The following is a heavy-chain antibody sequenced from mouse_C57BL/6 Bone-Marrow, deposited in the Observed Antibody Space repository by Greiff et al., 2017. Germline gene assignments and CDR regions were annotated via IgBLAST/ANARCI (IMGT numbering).Heavy chain of an antibody. D-gene: IGHD3-3*01. CDR2: ISSGSSTI. CDR1: GFTFSDYG. V-gene: IGHV5-17*01. Sequence: EVHLVESGGGLVKPGGSLKLSCAASGFTFSDYGMHWVRQAPEKGLEWVAYISSGSSTIHYADTVKGRFTISRDNAKTTLFLQMTSLRSEDTAMYYCATQGGCLGWFAYWGQGTLVTVSA. J-gene: IGHJ3*01. CDR3: ATQGGCLGWFAY.